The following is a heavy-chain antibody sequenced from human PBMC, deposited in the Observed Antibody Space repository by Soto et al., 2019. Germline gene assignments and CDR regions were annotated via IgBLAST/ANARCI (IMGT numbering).Heavy chain of an antibody. J-gene: IGHJ6*02. D-gene: IGHD3-22*01. CDR3: AKGPTYYYDSSPPGMDV. V-gene: IGHV3-23*01. Sequence: LRLSCAASGFTFSSYAMSWVRQAPGKGLEWVSAISGSGGSTYYADSVKGRFTISRDNSKNTLYLQMNSLRAEDTAVYYCAKGPTYYYDSSPPGMDVWGQGTTVTVS. CDR2: ISGSGGST. CDR1: GFTFSSYA.